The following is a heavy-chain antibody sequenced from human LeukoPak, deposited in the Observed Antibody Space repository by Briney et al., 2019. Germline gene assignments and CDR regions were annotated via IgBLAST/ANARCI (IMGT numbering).Heavy chain of an antibody. V-gene: IGHV1-8*01. CDR1: GYTFTSYD. CDR3: ARGPPNWGHDY. D-gene: IGHD7-27*01. Sequence: ASVKVSCKASGYTFTSYDFNWVRQATGQRPEWMGWMSPNSGDTGYAQKFQDRVTMTRNTSISTAYMELSSLRSDDTAVYYCARGPPNWGHDYWGPGTLVTASS. CDR2: MSPNSGDT. J-gene: IGHJ4*02.